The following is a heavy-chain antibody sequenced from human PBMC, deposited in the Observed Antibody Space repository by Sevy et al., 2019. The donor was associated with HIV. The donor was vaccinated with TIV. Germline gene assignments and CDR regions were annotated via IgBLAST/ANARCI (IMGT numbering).Heavy chain of an antibody. CDR1: GYSLTGYY. CDR2: INPNNGGT. J-gene: IGHJ5*02. CDR3: ARDFSASGPFFMGNCFDP. D-gene: IGHD6-13*01. Sequence: ASVQVSCKASGYSLTGYYIHWMRQAPGQGLEWMGWINPNNGGTNYGQRFQGRVTMTRDTSISTVSMGLTSLRSDDTAAYFCARDFSASGPFFMGNCFDPWGQGTLVTVSS. V-gene: IGHV1-2*02.